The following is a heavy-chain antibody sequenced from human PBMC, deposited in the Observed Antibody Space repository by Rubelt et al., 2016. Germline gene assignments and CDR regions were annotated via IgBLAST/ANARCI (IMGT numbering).Heavy chain of an antibody. CDR2: LYYSGST. CDR3: ARPPGLRNAYWYFDF. V-gene: IGHV4-39*01. Sequence: QLQLQESGPGLVKPSETLSLTCTVSGCSISSSSSYWGWLRQPPGKGLAGLGSLYYSGSTYQQPSLTRRVTISVDTSKNQFSAKLSSVTAADTAVYYCARPPGLRNAYWYFDFWGRGTLVTVSS. CDR1: GCSISSSSSY. J-gene: IGHJ2*01. D-gene: IGHD4-17*01.